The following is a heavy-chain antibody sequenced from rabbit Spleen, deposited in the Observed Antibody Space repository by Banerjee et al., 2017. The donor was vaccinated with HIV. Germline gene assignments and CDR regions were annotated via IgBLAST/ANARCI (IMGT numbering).Heavy chain of an antibody. V-gene: IGHV1S40*01. D-gene: IGHD1-1*01. CDR1: GFSFSSSDY. Sequence: QSLEESGGDLVKPGASLTLTCTASGFSFSSSDYMCWVRQAPGKGLEWIGFISGGGSAYYATWVNGRFTISRDTNENTVSLKMTRLTAADTATYFCVRSLLPTTSDIYNLWGPGTLVTVS. J-gene: IGHJ4*01. CDR3: VRSLLPTTSDIYNL. CDR2: ISGGGSA.